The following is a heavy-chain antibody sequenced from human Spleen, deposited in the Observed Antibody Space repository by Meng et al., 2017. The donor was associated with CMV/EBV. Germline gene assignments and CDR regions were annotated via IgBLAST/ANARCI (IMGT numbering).Heavy chain of an antibody. CDR1: YTFTSYY. CDR2: INPSGGST. J-gene: IGHJ5*02. Sequence: YTFTSYYMHWVRQATGQGLEWMGIINPSGGSTSYAQKFQGRVTMTRDTSTSTVYMELSSLRSEDTAVYYCARDKGSRGLPKGNWFDPWGQGTLVTVSS. D-gene: IGHD3-10*01. V-gene: IGHV1-46*01. CDR3: ARDKGSRGLPKGNWFDP.